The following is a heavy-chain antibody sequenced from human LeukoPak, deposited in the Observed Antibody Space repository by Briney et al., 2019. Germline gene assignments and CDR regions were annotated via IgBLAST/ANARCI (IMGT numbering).Heavy chain of an antibody. Sequence: ASVKVSCKASGYTFTSNGISWVRQAPGQGLEWMGWISAYNGNTNYAQKLQGRVTMTTDTSTSTAYMELRSLKSDDTAVYYCARRDYVWGPHTFDIWGQGTMVTVSS. CDR1: GYTFTSNG. CDR3: ARRDYVWGPHTFDI. V-gene: IGHV1-18*01. J-gene: IGHJ3*02. D-gene: IGHD3-16*01. CDR2: ISAYNGNT.